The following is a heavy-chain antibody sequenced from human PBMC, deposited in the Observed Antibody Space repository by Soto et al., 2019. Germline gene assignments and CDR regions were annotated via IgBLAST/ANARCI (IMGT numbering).Heavy chain of an antibody. Sequence: PGGSLRLSCADSGFTFSSYAMSWVRQAPGKGLEWVSAIYSGGGTYYADSVKGRFTISRDNSKNTLYLQMNSLRAEDTAVYYCASRPSYDSSGYFDALDIWGQGTMVTVS. CDR3: ASRPSYDSSGYFDALDI. D-gene: IGHD3-22*01. CDR1: GFTFSSYA. J-gene: IGHJ3*02. V-gene: IGHV3-23*05. CDR2: IYSGGGT.